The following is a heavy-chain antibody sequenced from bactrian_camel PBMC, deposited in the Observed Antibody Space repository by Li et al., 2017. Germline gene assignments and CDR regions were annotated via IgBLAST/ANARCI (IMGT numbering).Heavy chain of an antibody. V-gene: IGHV3S53*01. CDR3: AAQSLVVQSPNVFRVPSYRF. CDR2: IWIGKNGETT. J-gene: IGHJ4*01. D-gene: IGHD7*01. CDR1: ESISNMYC. Sequence: VQLVESGGGSVQAGGSLRLSCAVSESISNMYCMGWFRQVPGKERQGVAVIWIGKNGETTQTRYADSVKGRFTIWHDNAKPAAFLQMNSPEPEDTAMYYCAAQSLVVQSPNVFRVPSYRFWGQGTQVTVS.